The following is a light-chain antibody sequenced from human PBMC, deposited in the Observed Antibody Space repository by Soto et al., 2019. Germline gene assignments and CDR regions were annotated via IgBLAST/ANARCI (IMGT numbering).Light chain of an antibody. J-gene: IGKJ3*01. CDR1: QGISSW. CDR2: AAS. Sequence: DIQMTQSPSSVSASVGDRVTITCRASQGISSWLAWYQQKPGKAPKLMIYAASNLQSGVTSRFSGSGSGTYFTLTISRLQPEDVATYYSQQANSFPFTFGPGTKVDIK. CDR3: QQANSFPFT. V-gene: IGKV1-12*01.